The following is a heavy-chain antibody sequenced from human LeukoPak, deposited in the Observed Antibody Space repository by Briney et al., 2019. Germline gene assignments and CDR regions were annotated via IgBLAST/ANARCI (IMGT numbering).Heavy chain of an antibody. V-gene: IGHV1-69*13. CDR3: ARANIVVVPAAMEAFDI. Sequence: GASVKVSCKASGYTFTSYGISWVRQAPGQGLEWMGGIIPIFGTANYAQKFQGRVTITADESTSTAYMELSSLRSEDTAVYYCARANIVVVPAAMEAFDIWGQGTMVTVSS. CDR1: GYTFTSYG. J-gene: IGHJ3*02. D-gene: IGHD2-2*01. CDR2: IIPIFGTA.